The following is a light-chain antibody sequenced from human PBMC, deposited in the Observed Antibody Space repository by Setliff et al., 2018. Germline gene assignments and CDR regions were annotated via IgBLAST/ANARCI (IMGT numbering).Light chain of an antibody. CDR1: SSDVGYYNY. CDR3: SSYTSGSTLYV. CDR2: EVS. J-gene: IGLJ1*01. V-gene: IGLV2-14*01. Sequence: QSALTQPASVSGSPGQSITISCTGTSSDVGYYNYVSWYQHHPAKAPKLMIYEVSNRPSGVSNRFSGSKSGNTASLTISGLQAEDEADYYCSSYTSGSTLYVFGTGTKV.